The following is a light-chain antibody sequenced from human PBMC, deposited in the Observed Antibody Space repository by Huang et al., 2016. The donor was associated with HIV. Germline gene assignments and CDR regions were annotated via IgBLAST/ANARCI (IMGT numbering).Light chain of an antibody. CDR1: QSVLYSSNTKNY. J-gene: IGKJ4*01. V-gene: IGKV4-1*01. CDR3: QQYYSTPLT. CDR2: WAS. Sequence: DIVMTQSPDSLAVSLGERATINCKSGQSVLYSSNTKNYLDWYQQKPGQPPKLLIYWASTRESGVPDRFSGSGSGTDFTLTISSLQAEDVAVYYCQQYYSTPLTFGGGTKVEIK.